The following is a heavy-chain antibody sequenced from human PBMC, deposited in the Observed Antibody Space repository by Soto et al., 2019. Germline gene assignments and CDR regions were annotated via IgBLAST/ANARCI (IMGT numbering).Heavy chain of an antibody. Sequence: QAQLVQSGPEVKKPGVSVKVSCKASGYRFTSYGISWVRQAPGQGLEWLGWSSAYDDNTKYAQTLQGRVSMSTDTSTNTAYMELRSLRSDDTAMYYCARGGYYDSSSSRNYHYYGMNVWGQGTTVTVSS. CDR3: ARGGYYDSSSSRNYHYYGMNV. J-gene: IGHJ6*02. V-gene: IGHV1-18*01. D-gene: IGHD3-22*01. CDR2: SSAYDDNT. CDR1: GYRFTSYG.